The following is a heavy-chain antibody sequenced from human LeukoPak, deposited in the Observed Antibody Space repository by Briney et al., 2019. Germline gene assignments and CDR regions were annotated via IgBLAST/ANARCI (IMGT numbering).Heavy chain of an antibody. V-gene: IGHV4-39*07. CDR3: ATFGSYYSFDY. Sequence: SETLSLTCTVSGDSISSDSSYWDWIRQSPGKGLEWIGGIYYSGSTYYNPSLKKRLTMSVDTSKNQFSLRLRSVTAADTAVYYCATFGSYYSFDYWGQGTLVTVSS. CDR2: IYYSGST. J-gene: IGHJ4*02. D-gene: IGHD1-26*01. CDR1: GDSISSDSSY.